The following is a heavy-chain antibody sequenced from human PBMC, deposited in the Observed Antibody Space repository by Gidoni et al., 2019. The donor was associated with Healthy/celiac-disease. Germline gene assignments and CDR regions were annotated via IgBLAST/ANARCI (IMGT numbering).Heavy chain of an antibody. J-gene: IGHJ4*02. CDR1: GYSISSGYY. CDR2: IYHSGST. V-gene: IGHV4-38-2*01. CDR3: ARARPDYYDSSDYFDY. D-gene: IGHD3-22*01. Sequence: QVQLQESVPGLVKPSETLSLTCAVSGYSISSGYYWGWIRQPPGKGLEWIGSIYHSGSTYYNPSLKSRVTISVDTSKNQFSLKLSSVTAADTAVYYCARARPDYYDSSDYFDYWGQGTLVTVSS.